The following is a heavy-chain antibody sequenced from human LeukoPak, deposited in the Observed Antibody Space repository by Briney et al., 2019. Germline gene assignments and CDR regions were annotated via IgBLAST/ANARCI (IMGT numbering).Heavy chain of an antibody. CDR1: GFTFRRYS. Sequence: GGSLRLSCAASGFTFRRYSMSWARQAPGKGRECVSAISGSGGSTYYADSVRGRFTISRDNSKNTLFLQVNSLRDEDTAVYYCARSGYYYDSSGYDPDDAFDIWGQGTMVTVSS. D-gene: IGHD3-22*01. CDR2: ISGSGGST. V-gene: IGHV3-23*01. CDR3: ARSGYYYDSSGYDPDDAFDI. J-gene: IGHJ3*02.